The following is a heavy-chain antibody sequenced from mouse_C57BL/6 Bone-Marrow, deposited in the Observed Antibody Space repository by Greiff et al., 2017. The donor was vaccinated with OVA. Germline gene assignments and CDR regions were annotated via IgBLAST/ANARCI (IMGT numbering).Heavy chain of an antibody. CDR1: GYAFSSSW. CDR3: AKLTGTGWFAY. Sequence: QVQLQQSGPELVKPGASVKISCKASGYAFSSSWMNWVKQRPGKGLEWIGRIYPGDGDTNYNGKFTGKATLTADKSSSTASMQLSSLTSEDSAVSFFAKLTGTGWFAYWGQGTLVTVSA. V-gene: IGHV1-82*01. D-gene: IGHD4-1*01. CDR2: IYPGDGDT. J-gene: IGHJ3*01.